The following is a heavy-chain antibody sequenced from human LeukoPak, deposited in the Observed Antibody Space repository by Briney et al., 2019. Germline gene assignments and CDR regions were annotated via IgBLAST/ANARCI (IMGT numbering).Heavy chain of an antibody. CDR3: ARHGGGGYSWFDP. J-gene: IGHJ5*02. CDR1: GFSLTTYW. CDR2: FDPSDSYT. Sequence: GESLKISCQGSGFSLTTYWISWVRQMPGKGLEWMGRFDPSDSYTNYSPSFQGHVTISADKSINTAYLQWSSLKASDTAMYYCARHGGGGYSWFDPWGQGTLVIVSS. V-gene: IGHV5-10-1*01. D-gene: IGHD1-26*01.